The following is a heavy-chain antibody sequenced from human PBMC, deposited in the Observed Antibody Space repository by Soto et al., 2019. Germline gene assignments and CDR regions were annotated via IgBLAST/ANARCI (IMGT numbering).Heavy chain of an antibody. D-gene: IGHD5-12*01. V-gene: IGHV3-7*01. CDR2: IKQDGSEK. J-gene: IGHJ4*02. Sequence: GGSLRLSCAASGFTFSSYWMSWVRQAPGKGLEWVANIKQDGSEKYYVDSVKGRFTISRDNAKNSLYLQMNSLRAEDTAVYYCATELVATIPTLFDYWGQGTLVTVSS. CDR1: GFTFSSYW. CDR3: ATELVATIPTLFDY.